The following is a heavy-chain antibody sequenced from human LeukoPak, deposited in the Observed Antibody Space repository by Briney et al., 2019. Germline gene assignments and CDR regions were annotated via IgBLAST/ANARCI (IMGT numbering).Heavy chain of an antibody. J-gene: IGHJ4*02. CDR3: ARYFAS. CDR1: GFTFSTYV. V-gene: IGHV3-21*01. CDR2: ISVGAEYI. Sequence: GGSLRLSCAASGFTFSTYVMNWFRQAPGKGLEWVSTISVGAEYIFYADSVKGRFTISRDNAKNSLFLLMNSLRDEDTAVYFCARYFASWGQGTLVTVSS.